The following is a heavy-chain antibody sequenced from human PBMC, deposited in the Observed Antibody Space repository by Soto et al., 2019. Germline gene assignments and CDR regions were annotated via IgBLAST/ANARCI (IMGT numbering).Heavy chain of an antibody. V-gene: IGHV4-39*01. D-gene: IGHD3-22*01. CDR2: IYYSGST. CDR3: ARGNYYDLYYFAY. CDR1: GDSISSSSYY. J-gene: IGHJ4*02. Sequence: SETLSLTCTVSGDSISSSSYYWGWIRQPPGKGLEWIGSIYYSGSTYYNPSLKSRVTISVDTSKNQFSLKLSSVTAADTAVYYCARGNYYDLYYFAYWGQGTLVTVSS.